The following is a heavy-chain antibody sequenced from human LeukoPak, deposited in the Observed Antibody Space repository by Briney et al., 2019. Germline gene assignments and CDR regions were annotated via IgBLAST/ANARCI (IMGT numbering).Heavy chain of an antibody. J-gene: IGHJ4*02. V-gene: IGHV4-39*01. CDR3: ARRRAAAGSFDY. CDR1: GGSISSSSYY. CDR2: IYYSGST. Sequence: SETLSLTCTVSGGSISSSSYYWGWIRQPPGKGLEWIGSIYYSGSTYYNPSLKSRVTISVGTSKNQFSLKLSSVTAADTAVYYCARRRAAAGSFDYWGQGTLVTVSS. D-gene: IGHD6-13*01.